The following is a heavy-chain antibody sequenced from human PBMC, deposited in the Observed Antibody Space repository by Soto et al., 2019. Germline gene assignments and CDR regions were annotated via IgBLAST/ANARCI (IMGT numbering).Heavy chain of an antibody. CDR3: AESKGYQLLYGY. CDR1: VYSISSGYY. D-gene: IGHD2-2*02. CDR2: IYHSGST. J-gene: IGHJ4*02. V-gene: IGHV4-38-2*01. Sequence: KPAETLSLTCSVSVYSISSGYYWGFIRQPPGKGLEWIGSIYHSGSTYYNPSLKSRVTISVDTSKNQFSLKLSSVTAADTAVYYCAESKGYQLLYGYWGQGTLVTVSS.